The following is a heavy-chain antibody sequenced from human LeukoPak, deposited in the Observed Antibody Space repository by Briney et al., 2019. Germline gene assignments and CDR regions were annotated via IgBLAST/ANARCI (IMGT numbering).Heavy chain of an antibody. D-gene: IGHD3-10*01. CDR3: AGVYGSGSYYNGMPFDY. V-gene: IGHV1-2*02. CDR2: INPNSGGT. CDR1: GYTFTGYY. Sequence: ASVKVSCKASGYTFTGYYMHWVRQAPGQGLEWMGWINPNSGGTNYAQKFQGRVTMTRDTSNSTAYMELSRLRSDDTAVYYCAGVYGSGSYYNGMPFDYWGQGTLVTVSS. J-gene: IGHJ4*02.